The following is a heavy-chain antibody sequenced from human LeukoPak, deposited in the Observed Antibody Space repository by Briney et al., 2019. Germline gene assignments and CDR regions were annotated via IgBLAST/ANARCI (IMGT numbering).Heavy chain of an antibody. Sequence: GGSLRLSCTASGFTFGDYAMSWFRQAPGKGLEWVGFIRSKAYGGTTEYAASVKGRFTISRDDSKSIAYLQMNSLKTEDTAVYYCTREVRSSSWYDVFDYWAREPWSPSPQ. CDR1: GFTFGDYA. CDR3: TREVRSSSWYDVFDY. D-gene: IGHD6-13*01. V-gene: IGHV3-49*03. J-gene: IGHJ4*02. CDR2: IRSKAYGGTT.